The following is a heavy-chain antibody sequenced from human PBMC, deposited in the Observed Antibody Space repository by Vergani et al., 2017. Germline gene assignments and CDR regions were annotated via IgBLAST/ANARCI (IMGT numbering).Heavy chain of an antibody. CDR3: ARDYYDCWSSYYRGAWMDFDI. CDR1: GGSISSYY. D-gene: IGHD3-3*01. CDR2: IYYSGST. Sequence: QVQLQESGPGLVKPSETLSLTCTVSGGSISSYYWSWIRQPPGKGLEWIGYIYYSGSTNYNPSLKSRVTISVDTSMTQFSLKLSSVTAADTAVYYCARDYYDCWSSYYRGAWMDFDIWGQGTMVTVSS. J-gene: IGHJ3*02. V-gene: IGHV4-59*01.